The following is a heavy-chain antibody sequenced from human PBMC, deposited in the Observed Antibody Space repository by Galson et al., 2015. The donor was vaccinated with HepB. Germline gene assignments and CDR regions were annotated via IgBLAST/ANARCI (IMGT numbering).Heavy chain of an antibody. CDR1: GFTFSNAW. V-gene: IGHV3-64*01. J-gene: IGHJ5*02. CDR2: ISSNGRST. Sequence: SLRLSCAASGFTFSNAWMSWVRQAPGKGLEYVSAISSNGRSTYYANSVKGRFIISRDNSKNILFLQMGSLRVEDMAVYYCAREVVGAPWFDPRGQGTLVTVSS. D-gene: IGHD1-26*01. CDR3: AREVVGAPWFDP.